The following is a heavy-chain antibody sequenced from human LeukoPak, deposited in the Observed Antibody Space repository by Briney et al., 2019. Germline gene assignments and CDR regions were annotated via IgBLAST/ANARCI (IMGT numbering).Heavy chain of an antibody. V-gene: IGHV4-39*01. J-gene: IGHJ4*02. CDR2: IYYGGS. CDR1: GGPISNWISY. Sequence: SDTLSLTCTVSGGPISNWISYWSRIRQPPGEGLEWIATIYYGGSLYSPPLKRRLPIPIDTSKNQFSLKVTSMTGADTAVYYCARRIVGVIDAFDYWGQGALVTVSS. D-gene: IGHD1-26*01. CDR3: ARRIVGVIDAFDY.